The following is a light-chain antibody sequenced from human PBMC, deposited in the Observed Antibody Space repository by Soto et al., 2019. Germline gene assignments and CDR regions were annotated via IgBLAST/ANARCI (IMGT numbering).Light chain of an antibody. CDR2: EVT. CDR1: SSDVGRFNF. J-gene: IGLJ1*01. V-gene: IGLV2-8*01. CDR3: SSYTGSRDPYV. Sequence: QSALTQPPSASGSPGQSVTISCTGTSSDVGRFNFVSWYQQHPGKAPRLLIYEVTKRPSGVPDRFSGSKSGNAASLTVSGLHAEDEADYFCSSYTGSRDPYVFGTGTTVTVL.